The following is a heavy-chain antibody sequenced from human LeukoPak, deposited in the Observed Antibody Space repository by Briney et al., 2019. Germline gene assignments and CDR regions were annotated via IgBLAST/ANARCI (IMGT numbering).Heavy chain of an antibody. Sequence: GASVKVSCKASGGTFSSYAISWVRQAPGQGREWMGGIIPIFGTANYAQKFQGRVTITADESTSTAYMELSSLRSEDTAVYYCVRDDPTVTTGSMDVRGQGTTVTVSS. V-gene: IGHV1-69*13. J-gene: IGHJ6*02. CDR3: VRDDPTVTTGSMDV. D-gene: IGHD4-17*01. CDR1: GGTFSSYA. CDR2: IIPIFGTA.